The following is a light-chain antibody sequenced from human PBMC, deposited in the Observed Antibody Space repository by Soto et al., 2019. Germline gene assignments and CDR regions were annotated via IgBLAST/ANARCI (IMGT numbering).Light chain of an antibody. J-gene: IGLJ1*01. Sequence: QSVLAQPPSAYGSPGQSVPISCTGTSSDVGCYNYVSWYQQHPGKAPKLMIYEVSKRPSGVPDRFSGSKSGNTASLTVSGLQAEDEADYYCRSYAGSNTYVFGAGTKVTVL. CDR1: SSDVGCYNY. CDR2: EVS. CDR3: RSYAGSNTYV. V-gene: IGLV2-8*01.